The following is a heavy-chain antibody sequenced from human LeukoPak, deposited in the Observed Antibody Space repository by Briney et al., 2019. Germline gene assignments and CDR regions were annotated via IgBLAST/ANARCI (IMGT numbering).Heavy chain of an antibody. CDR2: ISGDGGAT. J-gene: IGHJ4*02. V-gene: IGHV3-43*02. D-gene: IGHD5-18*01. CDR3: AKGGYTYGGRLFDY. Sequence: PGGSLRLSCAASGFTFDDYVMHWVRQAPGKGLEWVSFISGDGGATYYADSAKGRFTISRDNGRKSLYPQMDSLRTEDTALYCCAKGGYTYGGRLFDYWGQGTLVTVSS. CDR1: GFTFDDYV.